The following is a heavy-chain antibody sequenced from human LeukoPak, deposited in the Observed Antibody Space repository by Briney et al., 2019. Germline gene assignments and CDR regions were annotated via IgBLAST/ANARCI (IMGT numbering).Heavy chain of an antibody. CDR1: GYTFTSYD. Sequence: ASVKVSCKASGYTFTSYDINWVRQATGQGLEWMGWMNPNSGNTGYAQKFQGRVTMTRNTSISTAYMELSSLRSEDTAVYYCARGRPIRITVIVVVNYYYYMDVWGKGTTVTVSS. J-gene: IGHJ6*03. CDR3: ARGRPIRITVIVVVNYYYYMDV. CDR2: MNPNSGNT. D-gene: IGHD3-22*01. V-gene: IGHV1-8*01.